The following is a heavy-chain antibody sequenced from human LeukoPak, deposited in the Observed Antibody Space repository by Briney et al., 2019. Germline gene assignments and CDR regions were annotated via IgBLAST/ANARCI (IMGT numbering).Heavy chain of an antibody. Sequence: GASVKVSCKASGYTFTDYYLHWVRQAPGQGLEWMGWINTYNGNTKYAQKFQGRVTMTRDTSTSTVYMELSSLRSEDTAVYYCARDVGGNYYGSGGAYFDYWGQGTLVTVSS. CDR1: GYTFTDYY. CDR2: INTYNGNT. D-gene: IGHD3-10*01. CDR3: ARDVGGNYYGSGGAYFDY. V-gene: IGHV1-2*02. J-gene: IGHJ4*02.